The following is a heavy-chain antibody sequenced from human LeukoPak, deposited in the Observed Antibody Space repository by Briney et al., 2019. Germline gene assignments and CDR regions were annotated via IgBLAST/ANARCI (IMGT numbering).Heavy chain of an antibody. Sequence: SETLSLTCTVSGGSISSSSYYWGWIRQPPGKGLEWIGSIYYSGSTYYNPSLKSRVIISVDTSKNQFSLKLSSVTAADTAVYYCASLRFLEWLETSGAFDIWGQGTMVTVSS. CDR3: ASLRFLEWLETSGAFDI. V-gene: IGHV4-39*01. CDR2: IYYSGST. CDR1: GGSISSSSYY. D-gene: IGHD3-3*01. J-gene: IGHJ3*02.